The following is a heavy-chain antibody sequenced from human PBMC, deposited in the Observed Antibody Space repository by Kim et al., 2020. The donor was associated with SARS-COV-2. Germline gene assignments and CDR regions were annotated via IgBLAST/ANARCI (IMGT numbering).Heavy chain of an antibody. D-gene: IGHD6-13*01. J-gene: IGHJ4*02. Sequence: ADSVKGRFTISRDNSKNTLFLQMNSLRAEDTAVYYCAGTQAAEGPSHFDYWGQGTLVTVSS. V-gene: IGHV3-53*01. CDR3: AGTQAAEGPSHFDY.